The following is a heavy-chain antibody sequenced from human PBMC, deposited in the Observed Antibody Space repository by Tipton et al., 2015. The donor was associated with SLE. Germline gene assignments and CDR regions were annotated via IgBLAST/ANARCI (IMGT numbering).Heavy chain of an antibody. J-gene: IGHJ4*02. D-gene: IGHD3-3*01. CDR1: GFTFSSYA. V-gene: IGHV3-23*01. CDR2: ISGSGDST. CDR3: AKDGGQTYSDFWSGYYLDY. Sequence: SLRLSCAASGFTFSSYAMSWVRQAPGKGLEWVSLISGSGDSTYYADSVKGRFTISRDNSKNTLYLQMNSLRAEDTAVYFCAKDGGQTYSDFWSGYYLDYWGQGTLVTVSS.